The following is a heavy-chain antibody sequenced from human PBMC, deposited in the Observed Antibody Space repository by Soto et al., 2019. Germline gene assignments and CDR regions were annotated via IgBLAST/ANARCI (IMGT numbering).Heavy chain of an antibody. D-gene: IGHD3-22*01. CDR1: GGSISSGGYY. J-gene: IGHJ6*02. CDR3: SRYYYYDSSGYYRKYYYYGMDV. CDR2: IYYSGST. Sequence: SETLSLTCTVSGGSISSGGYYWSWIRQQPGKGLEWIGYIYYSGSTYYNPSLKSRVTISVDTSKNQFSLKLSSVTAADTAVYYCSRYYYYDSSGYYRKYYYYGMDVWGQGTTVTVSS. V-gene: IGHV4-31*03.